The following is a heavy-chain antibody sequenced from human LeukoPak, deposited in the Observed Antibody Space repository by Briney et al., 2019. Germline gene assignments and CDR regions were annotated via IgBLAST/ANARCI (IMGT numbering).Heavy chain of an antibody. CDR3: ARDHSSGLVDY. D-gene: IGHD3-22*01. Sequence: SETLSLTCTVSGDSLSSSSYYWGWIRQPPGKGLEWIGSIYTSGSTNYNPSLKSRVTISVDTSKNQFSLKLSSVTAADTAVYYCARDHSSGLVDYWGQGTLVTVSS. CDR1: GDSLSSSSYY. CDR2: IYTSGST. V-gene: IGHV4-39*07. J-gene: IGHJ4*02.